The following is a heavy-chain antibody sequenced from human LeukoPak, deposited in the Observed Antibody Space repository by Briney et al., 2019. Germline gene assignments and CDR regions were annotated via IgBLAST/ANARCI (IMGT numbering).Heavy chain of an antibody. CDR1: GGSISSYY. J-gene: IGHJ5*02. CDR2: ISTSGST. CDR3: ARRRGYCSSSSCEGFDP. V-gene: IGHV4-4*08. Sequence: PSETLSLTCTVSGGSISSYYWSWIRHPPGKGLEWIAYISTSGSTKYNPSLQSRVTISVDTSKNQFALKLTSVTAADTAVYYCARRRGYCSSSSCEGFDPWGQGTLVTVSS. D-gene: IGHD2-2*01.